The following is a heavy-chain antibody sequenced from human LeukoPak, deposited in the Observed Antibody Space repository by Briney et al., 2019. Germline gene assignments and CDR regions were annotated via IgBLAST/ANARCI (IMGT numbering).Heavy chain of an antibody. D-gene: IGHD1-26*01. J-gene: IGHJ4*02. Sequence: SETLSLTCTVSGGSISSYYWSWIRQPAGKGLEWIGRLYSSGSTNYNPSLKSRVTMSVDTSKNQFSLKLSSVTAADTAVYYCARSFSEKFYFESWGQGTLVTVSS. CDR3: ARSFSEKFYFES. CDR1: GGSISSYY. V-gene: IGHV4-4*07. CDR2: LYSSGST.